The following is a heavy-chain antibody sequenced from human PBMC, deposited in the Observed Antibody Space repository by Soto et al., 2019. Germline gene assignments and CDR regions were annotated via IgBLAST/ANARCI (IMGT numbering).Heavy chain of an antibody. CDR1: GGTFSSYA. Sequence: ASVKVSCKASGGTFSSYAISWVRQAPGQGLEWMGGVVPIFGTANYAQKFRGRVTITADESTSTAYMELSSLRSEDTAVYYCARGLVDTAMVLDYWGQGTLVTVSS. J-gene: IGHJ4*02. CDR2: VVPIFGTA. D-gene: IGHD5-18*01. V-gene: IGHV1-69*13. CDR3: ARGLVDTAMVLDY.